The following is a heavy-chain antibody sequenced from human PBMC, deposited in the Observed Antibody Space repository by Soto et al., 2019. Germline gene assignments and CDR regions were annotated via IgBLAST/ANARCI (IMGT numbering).Heavy chain of an antibody. J-gene: IGHJ4*02. D-gene: IGHD1-1*01. CDR1: GYTFTGYY. CDR3: ARGRTGTTSYCDY. CDR2: INPNSGGT. V-gene: IGHV1-2*02. Sequence: ASVKVSCKASGYTFTGYYLHWVRQAPGQGLEWMGWINPNSGGTNYAQKFQGRVTMTRDTSISTAYMELSRLRSDDKAVYYCARGRTGTTSYCDYWGQGNLVTVSS.